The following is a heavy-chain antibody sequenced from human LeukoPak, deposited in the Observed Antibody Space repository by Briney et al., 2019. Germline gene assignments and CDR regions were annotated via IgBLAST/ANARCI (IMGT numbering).Heavy chain of an antibody. V-gene: IGHV4-4*07. D-gene: IGHD3-9*01. CDR2: IYATGST. CDR3: ARTPQGDNYFDY. CDR1: GGSISSYY. Sequence: SETLSLTCTVSGGSISSYYWSWIRQPAGKGLEWIGRIYATGSTNYNPSLKSRVTMSVDTSNNQLSLMMTSVTAADTAVFYCARTPQGDNYFDYWGQGHLVTVSS. J-gene: IGHJ4*02.